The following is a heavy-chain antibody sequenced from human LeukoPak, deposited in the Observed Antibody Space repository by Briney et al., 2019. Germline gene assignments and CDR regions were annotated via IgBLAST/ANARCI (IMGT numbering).Heavy chain of an antibody. CDR1: GFPVRSRY. Sequence: GGSLRLSCEVSGFPVRSRYMTWVRQPPGKGLECVAVIYSGGTTYHIDSVKGRFTISRDISKSTMYLEMNNLRVEDTATYYCASLVGGPSDGRWGPGTLVIVSS. J-gene: IGHJ4*02. D-gene: IGHD2-15*01. V-gene: IGHV3-53*01. CDR3: ASLVGGPSDGR. CDR2: IYSGGTT.